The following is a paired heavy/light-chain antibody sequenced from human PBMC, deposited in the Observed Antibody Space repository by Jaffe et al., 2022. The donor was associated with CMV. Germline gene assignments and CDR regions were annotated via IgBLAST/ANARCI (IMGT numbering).Light chain of an antibody. J-gene: IGKJ4*01. CDR3: QQFNNYLFT. V-gene: IGKV1D-13*01. CDR1: QGISSA. Sequence: AIQLTQSPSSLSASVGDRVTITCRASQGISSALAWYQQKPGKAPKLLIYDASSLESGVPSRFSGSGSGTDFTLTISSLQPEDFATYYCQQFNNYLFTFGGGTKVEIK. CDR2: DAS.
Heavy chain of an antibody. CDR2: INAGNGNT. V-gene: IGHV1-3*01. Sequence: QVQLVQSGAEVKKPGASVKVSCKASGYTFTSYAMHWVRQAPGQRLEWMGWINAGNGNTKYSQKFQGRVTITRDTSASTAYMELSSLRSEDTAVYYCAREVSSEYYYGSEKFDPWGQGTLVTVSS. D-gene: IGHD3-10*01. J-gene: IGHJ5*02. CDR3: AREVSSEYYYGSEKFDP. CDR1: GYTFTSYA.